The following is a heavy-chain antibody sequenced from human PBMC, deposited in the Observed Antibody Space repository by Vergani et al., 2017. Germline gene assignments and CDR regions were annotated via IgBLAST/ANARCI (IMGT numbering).Heavy chain of an antibody. J-gene: IGHJ4*02. CDR2: INPNSGGT. Sequence: QVQLVQSGAEVKKPGASVKVSCKASGYTFTGYYMHWVRQAPGQGLEWMGWINPNSGGTNYAQKFQGRVTMTRDTSISTAYMELSRLRSDDTAVYYCAGGVPEMVTRGGFDYWGQGTLVTVSS. CDR1: GYTFTGYY. CDR3: AGGVPEMVTRGGFDY. V-gene: IGHV1-2*02. D-gene: IGHD5-24*01.